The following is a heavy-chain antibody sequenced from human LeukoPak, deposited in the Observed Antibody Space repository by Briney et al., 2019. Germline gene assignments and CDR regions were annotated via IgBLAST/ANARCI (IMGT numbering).Heavy chain of an antibody. CDR2: ISSSGSTI. Sequence: GSLRLSCAASGFTFSTYEMNWVRQAPGKGLEWVSYISSSGSTIYYADSVKGRFTISRDNAKNSLYLQMNSLRAEDTAVYYCAREHTTVTSLLDYWGQGTLVTVSS. D-gene: IGHD4-17*01. J-gene: IGHJ4*02. CDR1: GFTFSTYE. V-gene: IGHV3-48*03. CDR3: AREHTTVTSLLDY.